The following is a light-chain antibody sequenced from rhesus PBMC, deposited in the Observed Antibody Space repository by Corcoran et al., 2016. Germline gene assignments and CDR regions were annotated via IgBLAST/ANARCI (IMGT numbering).Light chain of an antibody. V-gene: IGKV1-28*03. CDR1: QGISSY. Sequence: DIQMTQSPSSLSASVGDTVTITCRASQGISSYLNWFQQKPGKAPKLLIYDASSLESGVPSRFSGSGSGTDVTLTISSLQPEEFAAYYCLQHNSYPLTFGGGTKVEIK. CDR3: LQHNSYPLT. J-gene: IGKJ4*01. CDR2: DAS.